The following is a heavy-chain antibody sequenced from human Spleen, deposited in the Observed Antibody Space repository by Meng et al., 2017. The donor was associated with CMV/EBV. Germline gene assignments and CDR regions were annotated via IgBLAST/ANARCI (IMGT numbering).Heavy chain of an antibody. D-gene: IGHD1-26*01. CDR1: GFTFSSYS. J-gene: IGHJ5*01. V-gene: IGHV3-21*05. CDR2: ISSSGSIT. CDR3: ARDSSAVHNWLDS. Sequence: GGSLRLSCVASGFTFSSYSMNWVRQAPGKGLEWVSYISSSGSITKYLDSVKGRFTISRDNAKNSLFLQMNSLRVEDTAVYYCARDSSAVHNWLDSWGQGTLVTVSS.